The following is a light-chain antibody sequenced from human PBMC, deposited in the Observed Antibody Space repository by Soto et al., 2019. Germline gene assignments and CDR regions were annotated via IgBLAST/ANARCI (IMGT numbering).Light chain of an antibody. CDR2: LEGSGTY. J-gene: IGLJ2*01. Sequence: QLVLTQASSASASLGSSVKLTCTLSSGHSSYIIAWHQQQPGKAPRYLMKLEGSGTYNKGSGIPDRFSGSSSGADRYLTISNLPSEDEADYYCETWDSNSWIFGGGTQLTVL. CDR1: SGHSSYI. V-gene: IGLV4-60*03. CDR3: ETWDSNSWI.